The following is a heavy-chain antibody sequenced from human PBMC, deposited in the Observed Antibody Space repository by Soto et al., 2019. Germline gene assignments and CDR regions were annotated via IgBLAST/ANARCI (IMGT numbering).Heavy chain of an antibody. CDR2: IVVGSGNT. V-gene: IGHV1-58*01. D-gene: IGHD3-9*01. CDR3: AAGLYYDILTGRRANYYYGMDV. CDR1: GFTFTSSA. J-gene: IGHJ6*02. Sequence: GASVKVSCKASGFTFTSSAVQWVRQARGQRLEWIGWIVVGSGNTNYAQKFQERVTITRDMSTSTAYMELSSLRSEDTAVYYCAAGLYYDILTGRRANYYYGMDVWGRGTTVTVSS.